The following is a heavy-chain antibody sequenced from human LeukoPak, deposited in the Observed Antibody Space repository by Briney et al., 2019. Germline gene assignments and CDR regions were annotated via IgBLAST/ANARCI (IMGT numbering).Heavy chain of an antibody. CDR3: AKAQRNSGWYKDY. D-gene: IGHD6-19*01. Sequence: GGSLRLSCAASGFTFSSYWMSWVRQAPGKGLVWVSRINTDGSSTSYADSVKGRFTISRDNAKNTLYLQMNSLRAEDTAVYYYAKAQRNSGWYKDYWGQGTLVTVSS. CDR2: INTDGSST. CDR1: GFTFSSYW. V-gene: IGHV3-74*01. J-gene: IGHJ4*02.